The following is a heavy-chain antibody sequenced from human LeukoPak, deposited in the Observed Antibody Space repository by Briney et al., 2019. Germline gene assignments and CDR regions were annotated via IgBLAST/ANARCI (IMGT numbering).Heavy chain of an antibody. D-gene: IGHD6-19*01. CDR3: AKDVVPDSGWDLDH. V-gene: IGHV3-23*01. CDR1: GLTFSTYS. CDR2: IYNSGART. J-gene: IGHJ4*02. Sequence: GGSLRLSCAASGLTFSTYSMTWVRQAPGKGLEWGSSIYNSGARTFYADSVKGRFTVSRDNSKNTLYLEMNSLRAEDTAIYFCAKDVVPDSGWDLDHWGQGTLVTVSS.